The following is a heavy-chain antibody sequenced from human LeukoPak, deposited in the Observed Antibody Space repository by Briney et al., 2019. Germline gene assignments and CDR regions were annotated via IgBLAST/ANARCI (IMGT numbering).Heavy chain of an antibody. CDR3: RTRYGSGSTEV. CDR1: GGSFSTYY. V-gene: IGHV4-59*08. Sequence: PSETLSLTCTVSGGSFSTYYWSWIRQPPGKGLEWIGYIYYSGSTNYNPSLKSRVTISVDTSKNQFSLKLSSVTAADTAVYYCRTRYGSGSTEVWGQGTLVTVSS. CDR2: IYYSGST. J-gene: IGHJ4*02. D-gene: IGHD3-10*01.